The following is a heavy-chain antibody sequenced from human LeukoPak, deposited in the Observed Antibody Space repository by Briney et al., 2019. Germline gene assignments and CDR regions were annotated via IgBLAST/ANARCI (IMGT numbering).Heavy chain of an antibody. CDR3: AFNSSGYKYCFDY. V-gene: IGHV3-23*01. CDR2: ISSSGGST. Sequence: GRSLRLSCVASGFTFTSYAMSWVRQAPGKGLEWVSAISSSGGSTYYADSVKGRFTISRDNSKNTLYLQMHSLRAEDTAVYYCAFNSSGYKYCFDYWGRGSMVTVSS. J-gene: IGHJ4*02. D-gene: IGHD3-22*01. CDR1: GFTFTSYA.